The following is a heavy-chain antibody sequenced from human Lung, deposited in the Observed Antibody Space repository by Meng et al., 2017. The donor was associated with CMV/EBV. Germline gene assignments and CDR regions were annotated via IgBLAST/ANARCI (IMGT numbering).Heavy chain of an antibody. CDR3: AHGGGDC. J-gene: IGHJ4*02. D-gene: IGHD2-15*01. CDR1: VSSFSSYA. V-gene: IGHV3-30-3*01. CDR2: ISNDGSNK. Sequence: QVLRVWSGGGVVPPGRALSLSSASSVSSFSSYAMHWVRQAAGKGLEWVAVISNDGSNKYYADSVKGRFTISRDNSKNTLYLQMNSLRAEDTAVYYCAHGGGDCWGQGTLVTVSS.